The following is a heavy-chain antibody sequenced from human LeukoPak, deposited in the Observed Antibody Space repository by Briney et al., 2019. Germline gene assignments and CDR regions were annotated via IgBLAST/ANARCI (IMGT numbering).Heavy chain of an antibody. Sequence: GGSLRLSCAASGFTFSSYGMHWVRQAPGKGLEWVAFIRYDGSNKYYADSVKGRFTISRDNSKNTLYLQMNSLRAEDTAVYYCARVPGSYSGYWGQGTLVTVSS. CDR1: GFTFSSYG. CDR3: ARVPGSYSGY. D-gene: IGHD1-26*01. CDR2: IRYDGSNK. V-gene: IGHV3-30*02. J-gene: IGHJ4*02.